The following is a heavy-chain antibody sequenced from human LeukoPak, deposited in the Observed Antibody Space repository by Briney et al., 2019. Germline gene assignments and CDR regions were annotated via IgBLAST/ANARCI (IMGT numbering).Heavy chain of an antibody. Sequence: PSETLSLTCTVSGGSLSSYYWSWIRQIPGKGLVNITFIYYSGSTKHKSSLESRLTISLDTSKNQISMKLSSVTAADTAVYYCVRQGYHDVWSGLTHDYYYYMDVWGKGTAVTVSS. J-gene: IGHJ6*03. V-gene: IGHV4-59*08. CDR1: GGSLSSYY. CDR3: VRQGYHDVWSGLTHDYYYYMDV. CDR2: IYYSGST. D-gene: IGHD3-3*01.